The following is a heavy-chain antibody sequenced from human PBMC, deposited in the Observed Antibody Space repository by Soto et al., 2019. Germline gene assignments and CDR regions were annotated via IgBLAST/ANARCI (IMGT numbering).Heavy chain of an antibody. CDR1: GYTFTDYY. CDR3: ARVQTYSSSWYHFDY. Sequence: QVQLVQSGSEVKRPGASVKVSCKASGYTFTDYYMHWVRQAPGQGLEWMGIINPSGGNTKYAQKCQGRVTMTRDTSTSTVYMELSSLRSEDTAVYYCARVQTYSSSWYHFDYWGQGTLVTVSS. V-gene: IGHV1-46*01. J-gene: IGHJ4*02. CDR2: INPSGGNT. D-gene: IGHD6-19*01.